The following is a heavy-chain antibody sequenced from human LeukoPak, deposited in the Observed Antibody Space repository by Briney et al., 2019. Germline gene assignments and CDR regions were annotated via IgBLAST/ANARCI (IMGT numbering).Heavy chain of an antibody. V-gene: IGHV4-59*01. CDR1: GGSISSYY. D-gene: IGHD3-10*01. CDR3: ARVRIRGGYYYYYMDV. Sequence: PSETLSLTCTVSGGSISSYYWSWIRQPPGKGLEWIGYIYYSGSTNYNPSLKSRVTISVDTSKNQFSLKLSSVTAADTAVYYCARVRIRGGYYYYYMDVWGKGTTVTVSS. CDR2: IYYSGST. J-gene: IGHJ6*03.